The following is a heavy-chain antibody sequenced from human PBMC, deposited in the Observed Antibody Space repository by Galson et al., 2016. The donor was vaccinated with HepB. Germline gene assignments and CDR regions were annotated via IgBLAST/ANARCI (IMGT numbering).Heavy chain of an antibody. Sequence: QSGAEVKKPGESLKISCTTSGYKFTGKWIGWVRQKPGKGLEWMGIIYPGDSDTRYSPSFQGQVTISADKSTNTAHLQWSSLEASDTATYYCRRMACSGGACYSFWYFDIWGRGTPVTVSS. D-gene: IGHD2-15*01. V-gene: IGHV5-51*01. CDR2: IYPGDSDT. CDR1: GYKFTGKW. J-gene: IGHJ2*01. CDR3: RRMACSGGACYSFWYFDI.